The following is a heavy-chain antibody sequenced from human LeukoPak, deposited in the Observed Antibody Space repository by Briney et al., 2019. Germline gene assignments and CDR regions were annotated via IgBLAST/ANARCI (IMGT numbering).Heavy chain of an antibody. CDR2: IRYDGSNK. D-gene: IGHD6-6*01. CDR1: GFTFSNYA. CDR3: AKAIHSSSSGVVDY. V-gene: IGHV3-30*02. Sequence: GGSLRLSCAASGFTFSNYAMHWVRQAPGKRLEWVTFIRYDGSNKYYAESVKGRFTISRDNSKNTLYLQMSSLRAEDTAVYYCAKAIHSSSSGVVDYWGQGTLVTVSS. J-gene: IGHJ4*02.